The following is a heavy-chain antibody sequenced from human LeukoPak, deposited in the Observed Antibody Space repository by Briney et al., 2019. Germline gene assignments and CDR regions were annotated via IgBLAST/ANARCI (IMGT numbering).Heavy chain of an antibody. CDR2: ISGSGGST. V-gene: IGHV3-23*01. CDR3: AKDCRGPWIVGARGCY. CDR1: GFTFSSYA. Sequence: GGSLRLSCAASGFTFSSYAMSWVRQAPGKGLEWVSAISGSGGSTYYADSVKGRFTISRDNSKNTLYPQMNSLRAEDTAVYYCAKDCRGPWIVGARGCYWGQGTLVTVSS. J-gene: IGHJ4*02. D-gene: IGHD1-26*01.